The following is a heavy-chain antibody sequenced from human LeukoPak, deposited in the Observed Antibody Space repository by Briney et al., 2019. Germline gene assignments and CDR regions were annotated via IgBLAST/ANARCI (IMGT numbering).Heavy chain of an antibody. J-gene: IGHJ4*02. V-gene: IGHV3-48*01. Sequence: GGSLRLSCAASGFTFSSYSMNWVRQAPGKGLEWVSYISSSSSTIYYADSVKGRFTISRDNAKNSLYLQMNSLRAEDTAVYYCATNGEITFGGLDYWGQGTLVTVSS. CDR1: GFTFSSYS. CDR2: ISSSSSTI. CDR3: ATNGEITFGGLDY. D-gene: IGHD3-16*01.